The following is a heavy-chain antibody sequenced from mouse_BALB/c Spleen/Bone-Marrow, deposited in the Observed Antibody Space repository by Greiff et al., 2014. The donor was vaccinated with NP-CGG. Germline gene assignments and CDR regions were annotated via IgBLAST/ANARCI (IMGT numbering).Heavy chain of an antibody. J-gene: IGHJ2*01. CDR3: ARFGRYYFDY. CDR1: GYAFTNHL. V-gene: IGHV1-54*01. Sequence: QVQLQQSGAELVRPGTAVNVSCKASGYAFTNHLIEWVKQRPGQGLEWIGVINPGSGGANYNEKFKGKATLTADKSSSTAYMQLSSLTSDDSAVYFCARFGRYYFDYWGQGTILTVSS. CDR2: INPGSGGA.